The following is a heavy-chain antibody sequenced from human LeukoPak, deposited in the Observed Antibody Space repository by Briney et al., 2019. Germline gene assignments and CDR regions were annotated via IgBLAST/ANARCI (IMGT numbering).Heavy chain of an antibody. CDR1: GDSISSGGFF. Sequence: SQTLSRNGTVSGDSISSGGFFWSWIRQHPGKSLEWMGYIYYNGSPYSNPSLKSRVTISIDTSKNQFSLRLSSLTAAGTAVYYWAGEKQSCSGGSCYEGRYFDLWGRGTLVTVSS. CDR3: AGEKQSCSGGSCYEGRYFDL. V-gene: IGHV4-31*03. CDR2: IYYNGSP. J-gene: IGHJ2*01. D-gene: IGHD2-15*01.